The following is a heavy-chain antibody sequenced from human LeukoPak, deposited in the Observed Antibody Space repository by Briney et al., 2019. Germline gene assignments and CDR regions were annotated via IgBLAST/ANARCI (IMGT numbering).Heavy chain of an antibody. Sequence: GGSLRLSCAASGFTFSNAWMSWVRQAPGKGLEWVGRIKSKTDGGTTDYAAPVKGRFTISRDDSKNTLYLQMNSLKTEDTAVYYCTTERGNYYDSSGPHAFDIWGQGTMVTVSS. D-gene: IGHD3-22*01. CDR2: IKSKTDGGTT. J-gene: IGHJ3*02. V-gene: IGHV3-15*01. CDR3: TTERGNYYDSSGPHAFDI. CDR1: GFTFSNAW.